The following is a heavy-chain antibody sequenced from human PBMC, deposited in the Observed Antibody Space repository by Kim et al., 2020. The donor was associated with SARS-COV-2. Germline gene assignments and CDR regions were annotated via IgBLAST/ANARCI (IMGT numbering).Heavy chain of an antibody. CDR1: GGTFSSYA. Sequence: SVKVSCKASGGTFSSYAISWVRQAPGQGLEWMGRIIPILGIANYAQKFQGRVTITADKSTSTAYMELSSLRSEDTAVYYCAREQYDFWSGYRSEGRFDYWGQGTRVTVSS. J-gene: IGHJ4*02. CDR3: AREQYDFWSGYRSEGRFDY. CDR2: IIPILGIA. V-gene: IGHV1-69*04. D-gene: IGHD3-3*01.